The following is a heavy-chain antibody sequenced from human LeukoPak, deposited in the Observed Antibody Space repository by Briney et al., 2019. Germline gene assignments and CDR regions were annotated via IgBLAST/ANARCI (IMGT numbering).Heavy chain of an antibody. CDR2: ISYDGSNK. D-gene: IGHD6-19*01. V-gene: IGHV3-30*19. J-gene: IGHJ5*02. CDR1: GFTFSSYG. Sequence: PGGSLRLSCAASGFTFSSYGMHWVRQAPGKGLEWVAVISYDGSNKYYADSVKGRFTISRDNSKNTLYLQMNSLRAEDTAVYYCARDAGQWLVRGFRQTGWFDPWGQGTLVTVSS. CDR3: ARDAGQWLVRGFRQTGWFDP.